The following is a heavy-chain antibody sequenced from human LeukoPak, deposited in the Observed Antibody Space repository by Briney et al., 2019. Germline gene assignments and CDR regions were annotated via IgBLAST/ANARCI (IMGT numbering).Heavy chain of an antibody. J-gene: IGHJ5*02. V-gene: IGHV3-30*02. D-gene: IGHD5-18*01. CDR2: IRYDGSNK. CDR3: AKEIQLWENWFDP. CDR1: GFTFSSYG. Sequence: GGSLRLSCAASGFTFSSYGMHWVRQAPGKGLEGVAFIRYDGSNKYYADSVKGRFTISGDNSKNTLYLQMNSLRAEDTAVYYCAKEIQLWENWFDPWGQGTLVTVSS.